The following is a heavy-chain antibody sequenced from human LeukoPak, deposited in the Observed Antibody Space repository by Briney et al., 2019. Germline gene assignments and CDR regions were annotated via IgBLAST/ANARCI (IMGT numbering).Heavy chain of an antibody. CDR2: IWYDGSNK. D-gene: IGHD1-1*01. CDR3: ATPASRTVDC. CDR1: GFTFSSYG. Sequence: PGRSLRLSCAASGFTFSSYGMHWVRQAPGKGLEWVAVIWYDGSNKYYADSVKGRFTISRDNAKNSLYLQMNSLRAEDTAVYYCATPASRTVDCWGQGTLVTVSS. J-gene: IGHJ4*02. V-gene: IGHV3-33*03.